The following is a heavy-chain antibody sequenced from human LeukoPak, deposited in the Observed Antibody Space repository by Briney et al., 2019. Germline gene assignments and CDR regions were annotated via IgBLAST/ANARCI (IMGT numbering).Heavy chain of an antibody. CDR2: ISSRGTTI. J-gene: IGHJ4*02. CDR1: GFTFSGYS. V-gene: IGHV3-48*01. Sequence: GGSLRLSCAASGFTFSGYSMNWVRQAPGKGLEWVSYISSRGTTIYYADSVKGRFTISRDNAKKSLHLQMNSLRAEDTAVYYCAKPRGSYYFAYHFDYWGQGTLVTVSS. CDR3: AKPRGSYYFAYHFDY. D-gene: IGHD1-26*01.